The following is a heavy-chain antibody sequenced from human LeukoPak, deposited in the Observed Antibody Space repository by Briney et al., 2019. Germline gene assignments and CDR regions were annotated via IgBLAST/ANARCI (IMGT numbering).Heavy chain of an antibody. J-gene: IGHJ4*02. CDR1: VYTFTDNG. D-gene: IGHD3-16*02. V-gene: IGHV1-18*01. Sequence: ASVTVSCKASVYTFTDNGISWVRQAPGEGREWMGWISANSGKTNYAQRFQGRVTMTRETASNTDYIECKSLRTDDTAVYFCARNKNYRFDYWGQGTLVSVTS. CDR2: ISANSGKT. CDR3: ARNKNYRFDY.